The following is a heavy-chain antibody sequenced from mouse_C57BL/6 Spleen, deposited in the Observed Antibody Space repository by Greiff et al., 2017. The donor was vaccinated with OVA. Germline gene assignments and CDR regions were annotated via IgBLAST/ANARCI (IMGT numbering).Heavy chain of an antibody. CDR2: IRSKSNNYAT. D-gene: IGHD1-1*01. CDR3: VRGDYGSSLFDY. Sequence: EVQLVESGGGLVQPKGSLKLSCAASGFSFNTYAMNWVRQAPGKGLEWVARIRSKSNNYATYYADSVKDRFTISRDDSESMLYLQMNNLKTEDTAMYYCVRGDYGSSLFDYWGQGTTLTVSS. V-gene: IGHV10-1*01. J-gene: IGHJ2*01. CDR1: GFSFNTYA.